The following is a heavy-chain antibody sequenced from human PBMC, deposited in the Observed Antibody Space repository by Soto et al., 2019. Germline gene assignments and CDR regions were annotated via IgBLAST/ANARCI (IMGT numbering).Heavy chain of an antibody. Sequence: QITLKESGPTLVKPTQTLTLTCTFSGFSLSTSGVGVGWIRQPPRKALEWLTLIYWDDDKRYSPSLKSRLTISKDTSKNQVVLTMTNMDPVDTATYYCAHHGYYSYGLDVWGQGTTVTVSS. CDR3: AHHGYYSYGLDV. J-gene: IGHJ6*02. V-gene: IGHV2-5*02. CDR1: GFSLSTSGVG. CDR2: IYWDDDK.